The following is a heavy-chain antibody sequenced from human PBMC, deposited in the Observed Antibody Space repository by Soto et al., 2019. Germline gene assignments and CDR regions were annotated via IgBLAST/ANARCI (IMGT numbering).Heavy chain of an antibody. CDR2: IIPIFGTA. V-gene: IGHV1-69*01. CDR3: ARGPPGSSSWYWYFDL. D-gene: IGHD6-13*01. CDR1: GGTFSSYA. J-gene: IGHJ2*01. Sequence: QVQLVQSGAEVKKPGSSVKLSCKASGGTFSSYAISWVRQAPGQGLEWMGGIIPIFGTANYAQKFQGRDTITADESTSTAYVELSSLRSEDTTVDYCARGPPGSSSWYWYFDLWGRGTLVSVSS.